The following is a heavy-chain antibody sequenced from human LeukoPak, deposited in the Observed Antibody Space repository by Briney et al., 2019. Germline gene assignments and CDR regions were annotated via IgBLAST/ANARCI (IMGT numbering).Heavy chain of an antibody. CDR2: TYYRSKWYN. CDR3: ARDERIPGYSSSWSVSNWFDP. CDR1: GDSVSSNSAA. D-gene: IGHD6-6*01. Sequence: QTLSLTCAISGDSVSSNSAAWNWIRQSPSRGLEWLGRTYYRSKWYNDYAVSVKSRITINPDTSKNQFSLQLNSVTPEDTAVYYCARDERIPGYSSSWSVSNWFDPWGQGTLVTVSS. V-gene: IGHV6-1*01. J-gene: IGHJ5*02.